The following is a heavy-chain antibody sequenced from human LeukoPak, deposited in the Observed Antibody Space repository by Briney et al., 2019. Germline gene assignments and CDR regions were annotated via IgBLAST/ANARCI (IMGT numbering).Heavy chain of an antibody. V-gene: IGHV3-20*04. D-gene: IGHD2-21*01. CDR1: GFTFDDYG. Sequence: GGSLRLSCAASGFTFDDYGMSWVRQAPGKGLEWVSGINWNGGSTGYADSVKGRFTISRDNAKNSLYLQMNSLRAEDTAVYYCAKDSDETFDYWGQGTLVTVSS. J-gene: IGHJ4*02. CDR3: AKDSDETFDY. CDR2: INWNGGST.